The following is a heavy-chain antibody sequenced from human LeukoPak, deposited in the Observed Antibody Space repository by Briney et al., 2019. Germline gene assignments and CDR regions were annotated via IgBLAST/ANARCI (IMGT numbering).Heavy chain of an antibody. CDR2: IHYSGST. D-gene: IGHD4-23*01. CDR3: TRHHDYGDKIDY. V-gene: IGHV4-39*01. J-gene: IGHJ4*02. CDR1: GGSVTSASHY. Sequence: PSETLSLTCTVSGGSVTSASHYWAWIRQPPGKSLEWIGSIHYSGSTYYSPSLKSRLTISGDTSKSQFSLKLTFVTAADTAAYYCTRHHDYGDKIDYWGQGTLVTVSS.